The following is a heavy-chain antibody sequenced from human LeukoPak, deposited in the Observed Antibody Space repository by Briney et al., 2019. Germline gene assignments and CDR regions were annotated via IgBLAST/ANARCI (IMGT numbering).Heavy chain of an antibody. CDR2: IYYSVNT. J-gene: IGHJ4*02. Sequence: SETLSLTCTVSSVSISTYYWSWIRQPPGKGLEWIGYIYYSVNTNYNPSLESRVTISLDTSKNLLSLRLSSVTAADTAVYYCARARETYYVSALGYWGQGTLVTVSS. V-gene: IGHV4-59*01. CDR1: SVSISTYY. CDR3: ARARETYYVSALGY. D-gene: IGHD3-16*01.